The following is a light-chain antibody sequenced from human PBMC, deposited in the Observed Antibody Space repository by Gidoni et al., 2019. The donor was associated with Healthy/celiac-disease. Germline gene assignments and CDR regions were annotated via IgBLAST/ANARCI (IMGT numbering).Light chain of an antibody. CDR3: QQYDNLPYT. CDR1: QDISNY. J-gene: IGKJ2*01. Sequence: DIQMTQSPSSLSASVGDRVTITCQASQDISNYLTWYQQKPGKAPKLLIYDASNVETGVPSRFSGSGSGTDFTVTISSLQHEDIATYYCQQYDNLPYTFGQGTKLEIK. V-gene: IGKV1-33*01. CDR2: DAS.